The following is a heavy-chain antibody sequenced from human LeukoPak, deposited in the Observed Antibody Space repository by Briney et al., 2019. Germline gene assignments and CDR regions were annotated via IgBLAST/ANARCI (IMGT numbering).Heavy chain of an antibody. CDR1: GGTFSSYA. CDR3: ARDPRYCSSTSCYIDY. V-gene: IGHV1-69*04. CDR2: IIPIFGIA. Sequence: SVKVSCKASGGTFSSYAISWVRQAPGQGLEWMGRIIPIFGIANYAQKFQGRVTITADKSTSTAYMELSSLRSEDTAVYYCARDPRYCSSTSCYIDYWSQGTLVTVSS. D-gene: IGHD2-2*02. J-gene: IGHJ4*02.